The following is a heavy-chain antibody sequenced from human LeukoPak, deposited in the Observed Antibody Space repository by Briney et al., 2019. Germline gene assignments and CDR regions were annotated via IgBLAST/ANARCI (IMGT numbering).Heavy chain of an antibody. Sequence: EASVKVSCKASGYTFTSYGISWVRQAPGQGLEWMGWISAYNGNTNYAQKLQGRVTVTTDTSTSTAYMELRSLRSDDTAVYYCATSGPDRGENWFDPWGQGTLVTVSS. V-gene: IGHV1-18*01. CDR1: GYTFTSYG. CDR2: ISAYNGNT. J-gene: IGHJ5*02. D-gene: IGHD2-15*01. CDR3: ATSGPDRGENWFDP.